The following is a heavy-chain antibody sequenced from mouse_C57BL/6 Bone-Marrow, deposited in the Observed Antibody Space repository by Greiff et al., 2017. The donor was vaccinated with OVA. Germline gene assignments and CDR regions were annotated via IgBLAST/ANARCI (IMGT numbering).Heavy chain of an antibody. CDR3: ARGITTVVATDFDV. CDR2: IDPSDSYT. V-gene: IGHV1-50*01. Sequence: QVQLQQPGAELVKPGASVKLSCKASGYTFTSYWMQWVKQRPGQGLEWIGEIDPSDSYTNYNQKFKGKATLTVDTSSSTAYMQLSSLTSEDSAVYDCARGITTVVATDFDVWGTGTTVTVSS. D-gene: IGHD1-1*01. CDR1: GYTFTSYW. J-gene: IGHJ1*03.